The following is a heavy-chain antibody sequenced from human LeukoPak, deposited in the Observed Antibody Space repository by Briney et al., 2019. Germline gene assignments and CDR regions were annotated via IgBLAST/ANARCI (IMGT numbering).Heavy chain of an antibody. CDR3: ARERMEVMITFGGVIGYGFDY. J-gene: IGHJ4*02. V-gene: IGHV1-46*01. CDR2: INPSGGST. CDR1: GYTFTSYS. D-gene: IGHD3-16*02. Sequence: ASVKVSCKASGYTFTSYSIHWVRQAPGLGLEWMGLINPSGGSTSYTQKFQGRITMTSDTSTSTVYMELSSLRSEDTAVYYCARERMEVMITFGGVIGYGFDYWGQGTLVTVSS.